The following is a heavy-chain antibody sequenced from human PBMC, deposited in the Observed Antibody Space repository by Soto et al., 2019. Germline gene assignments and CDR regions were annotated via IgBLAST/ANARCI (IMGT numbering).Heavy chain of an antibody. CDR2: IYDGGTT. D-gene: IGHD7-27*01. CDR3: ARGPSGDNIDY. J-gene: IGHJ4*02. V-gene: IGHV4-30-4*01. CDR1: GGSISSAAYC. Sequence: SETLSLTCTVSGGSISSAAYCWSWIRQSPDKGLEWIGHIYDGGTTYSSPSLKGRVTISADTSETQFSLKLSSVSAADTAVYYCARGPSGDNIDYLGQGIQVTVSS.